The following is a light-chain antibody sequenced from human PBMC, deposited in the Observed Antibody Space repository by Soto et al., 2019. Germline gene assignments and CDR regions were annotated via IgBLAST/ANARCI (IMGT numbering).Light chain of an antibody. J-gene: IGLJ1*01. CDR3: SSYTSSTAYV. CDR2: EVT. V-gene: IGLV2-14*01. CDR1: SSDVGGYNY. Sequence: QSALTQPASVSGSPGQSITISCTGTSSDVGGYNYVSWYQLHPGKAPKLILYEVTNRPSGVSDRFSGSKSGNTASLPISGLQAEDEADYYCSSYTSSTAYVFRTGTKGTVL.